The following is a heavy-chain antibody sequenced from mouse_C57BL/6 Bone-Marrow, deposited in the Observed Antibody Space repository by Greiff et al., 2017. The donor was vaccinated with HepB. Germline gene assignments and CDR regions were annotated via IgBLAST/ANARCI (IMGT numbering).Heavy chain of an antibody. CDR1: GFTFSDYG. CDR2: ISGGSSTI. Sequence: DVKLVESGGGLVKPGGSLKLSCAASGFTFSDYGMHWVRQAPEKGLEWVAYISGGSSTIYYADTVKGRFTISRDNAKNTLFLQMTSLRSEDTAMYYCARPRITTVEDAMDYWGQGTSVTVSS. CDR3: ARPRITTVEDAMDY. V-gene: IGHV5-17*01. D-gene: IGHD1-1*01. J-gene: IGHJ4*01.